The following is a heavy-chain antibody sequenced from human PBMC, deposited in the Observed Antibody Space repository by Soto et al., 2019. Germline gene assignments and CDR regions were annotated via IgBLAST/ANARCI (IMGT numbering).Heavy chain of an antibody. J-gene: IGHJ4*02. CDR1: GFTFSSYA. CDR3: AKEGGGYCSGGSCYYFDY. V-gene: IGHV3-23*01. CDR2: ISGSGGST. D-gene: IGHD2-15*01. Sequence: EVQLLESGGGLVQPGGSLRLSCAASGFTFSSYAMGWVRQAPGKRLEWVSTISGSGGSTYYADSVKGRFTISRDNSKNTLYLQMNSLRAEDTAVYYCAKEGGGYCSGGSCYYFDYWGQGTLVTVSS.